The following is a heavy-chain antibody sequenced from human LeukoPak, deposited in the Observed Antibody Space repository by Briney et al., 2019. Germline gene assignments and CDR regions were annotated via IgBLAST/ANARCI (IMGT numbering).Heavy chain of an antibody. D-gene: IGHD3-10*01. CDR1: GYTSTGYY. V-gene: IGHV1-2*02. Sequence: ASVKVSCKASGYTSTGYYMHWVRQAPGQGLEWMGWINPNSGGTNYAQKFQGRVTMTRDTSISTAYMELSRLRSDDTAVYYCASPPSPGDAFDIWGQGTMVTVSS. CDR3: ASPPSPGDAFDI. CDR2: INPNSGGT. J-gene: IGHJ3*02.